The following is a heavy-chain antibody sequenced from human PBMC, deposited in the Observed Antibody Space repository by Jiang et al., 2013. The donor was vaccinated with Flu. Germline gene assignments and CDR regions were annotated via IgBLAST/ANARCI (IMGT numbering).Heavy chain of an antibody. V-gene: IGHV4-39*01. J-gene: IGHJ6*02. CDR1: GGSISSSSYY. CDR2: IYYSGST. D-gene: IGHD3-10*01. Sequence: PSETLSLTCTVSGGSISSSSYYWGWIRQPPGKGLEWIGSIYYSGSTYYNPSLKSRVTTSVDTSKNQFSLKLSSVTAADTAVYYCARHGPLGDYYGMDVWGQGTTVTVSS. CDR3: ARHGPLGDYYGMDV.